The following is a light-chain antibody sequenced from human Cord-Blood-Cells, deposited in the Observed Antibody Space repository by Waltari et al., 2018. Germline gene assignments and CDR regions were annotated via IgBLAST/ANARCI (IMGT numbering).Light chain of an antibody. CDR1: QSVSSSY. Sequence: EIVLTQSPGTLSLSPGERATLSCRASQSVSSSYLAWYQQKPGQAPRLLIYGASSRATGIPDRFSGSGSGTDFTLTSSRLEPEAFAVYYCQQYGSSRTFGQGPKVEIK. J-gene: IGKJ1*01. V-gene: IGKV3-20*01. CDR3: QQYGSSRT. CDR2: GAS.